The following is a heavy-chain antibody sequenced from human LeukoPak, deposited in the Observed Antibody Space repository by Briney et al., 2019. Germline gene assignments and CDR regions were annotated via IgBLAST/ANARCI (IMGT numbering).Heavy chain of an antibody. Sequence: SETLSLTRTVSGGSLSSYYWSWIRQPPGTGLEWIGDIYYSGSTNYNPSLKSRVTISVDTSKNQFSLKLSSVTAADTAVYYCARDSLYSNYNWFDPWGQGTLVTVSS. CDR1: GGSLSSYY. CDR2: IYYSGST. V-gene: IGHV4-59*01. CDR3: ARDSLYSNYNWFDP. D-gene: IGHD4-11*01. J-gene: IGHJ5*02.